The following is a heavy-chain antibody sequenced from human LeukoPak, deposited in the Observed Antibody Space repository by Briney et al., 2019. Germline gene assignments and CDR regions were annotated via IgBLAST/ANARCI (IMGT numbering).Heavy chain of an antibody. J-gene: IGHJ5*02. D-gene: IGHD5-12*01. CDR2: VRGSGGST. CDR3: AKAWLSYGRLNWFDP. V-gene: IGHV3-23*01. CDR1: GLTFISNT. Sequence: AGGSLRRSSAGSGLTFISNTRSWVRPGPGKGLKWGSAVRGSGGSTNYADSVKGQFTISRDKTTHTMYLQMNSLRAEDTAIYYCAKAWLSYGRLNWFDPWGQGTLVTVSS.